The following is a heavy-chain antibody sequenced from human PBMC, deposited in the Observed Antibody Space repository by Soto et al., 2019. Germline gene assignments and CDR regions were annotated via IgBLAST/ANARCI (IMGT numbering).Heavy chain of an antibody. CDR3: ARVSDYYDSSGYYSEWFDP. CDR1: GGSISSYY. Sequence: SETLSLTCTVSGGSISSYYWSWIRQPPGKGLEWIGYIYYSGSTNCNPSLKSRVTISVDTSKNQFSLKLSSVTAADTAVYYCARVSDYYDSSGYYSEWFDPWGQGTLVTVSS. V-gene: IGHV4-59*01. CDR2: IYYSGST. D-gene: IGHD3-22*01. J-gene: IGHJ5*02.